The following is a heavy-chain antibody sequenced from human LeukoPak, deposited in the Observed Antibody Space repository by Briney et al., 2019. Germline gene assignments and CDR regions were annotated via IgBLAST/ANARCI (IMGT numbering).Heavy chain of an antibody. J-gene: IGHJ4*02. V-gene: IGHV3-48*03. CDR1: GFTFSSYE. CDR2: IGSGANTT. D-gene: IGHD6-19*01. Sequence: TGGSLRLSCVMSGFTFSSYEMNWVRQAPGKGLEWVSYIGSGANTTYYADSVKGRFTISRDNAKKSLFLQMTSLRVEDTAIYYCAATGHDTGWRDYWGLGTQVTVSS. CDR3: AATGHDTGWRDY.